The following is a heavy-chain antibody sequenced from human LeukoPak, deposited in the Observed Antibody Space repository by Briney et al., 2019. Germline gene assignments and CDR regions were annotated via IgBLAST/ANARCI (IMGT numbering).Heavy chain of an antibody. D-gene: IGHD3-3*01. Sequence: GGSLRLSCAASGFTISRSYMSWVRQAPGKGLEWVSVIYSGGSTYYADFVKGRFTISRDNSENTLFLQMNSLRAEDTAVYYCAKENRKGITIFGVVIMSYYFDYWGQGTLVTVSS. CDR2: IYSGGST. CDR3: AKENRKGITIFGVVIMSYYFDY. V-gene: IGHV3-53*01. J-gene: IGHJ4*02. CDR1: GFTISRSY.